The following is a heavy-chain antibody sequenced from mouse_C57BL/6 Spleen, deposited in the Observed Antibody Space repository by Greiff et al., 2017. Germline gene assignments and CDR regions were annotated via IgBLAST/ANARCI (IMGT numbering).Heavy chain of an antibody. CDR1: GYTFTGYW. J-gene: IGHJ3*01. Sequence: QVQLQQSGAELMKPGASVKLSCKATGYTFTGYWIEWVKQRPGHGLEWIGEILPGSGSTNYNEKFKGKATFTADTSSNTAYMQLSSLTTEDSAIYYCAREDTAQATGFAYWGQGTLVTVSA. CDR2: ILPGSGST. D-gene: IGHD3-2*02. V-gene: IGHV1-9*01. CDR3: AREDTAQATGFAY.